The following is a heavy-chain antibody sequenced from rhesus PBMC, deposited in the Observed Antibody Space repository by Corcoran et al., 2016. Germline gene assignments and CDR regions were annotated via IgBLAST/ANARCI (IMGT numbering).Heavy chain of an antibody. V-gene: IGHV4-122*02. CDR1: GYSISSGYG. Sequence: QLQLQESGPGLVKPSETLSLTCAVSGYSISSGYGWSWFRQPPGKGLELIGYISYSGCTRYNPSLQGRVTISRATSHNQFSLKLSSVTAADTAVYYCARRAAAFDYWGQGVLVTVSS. J-gene: IGHJ4*01. CDR2: ISYSGCT. D-gene: IGHD6-43*01. CDR3: ARRAAAFDY.